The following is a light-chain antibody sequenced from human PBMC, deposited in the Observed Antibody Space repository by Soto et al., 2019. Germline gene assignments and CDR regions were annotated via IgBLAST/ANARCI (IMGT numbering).Light chain of an antibody. Sequence: IQLTQSSSSLSASVGDRVTITCRASQGISSYLGWYQQKPGKAPNLLIYDASTLHSGVPSRFSGSGSGTEFTLTIRSLKPDDFATYYCQQYNTFWTFGQGTKVDI. V-gene: IGKV1-9*01. J-gene: IGKJ1*01. CDR3: QQYNTFWT. CDR2: DAS. CDR1: QGISSY.